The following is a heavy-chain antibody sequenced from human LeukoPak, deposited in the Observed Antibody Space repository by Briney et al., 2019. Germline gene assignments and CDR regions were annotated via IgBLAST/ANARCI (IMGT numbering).Heavy chain of an antibody. D-gene: IGHD4-17*01. CDR3: SRTGSTVTMLYPFDH. Sequence: PSETLSLTCTVSGGSIYSYYWSWIRQPPGKGLEWIGYIYYSGSTNYNPSLKSRVSISVDTSKNQFSLKLSSVTAADTAVYYCSRTGSTVTMLYPFDHWGQGTLVTVSS. J-gene: IGHJ4*02. CDR1: GGSIYSYY. CDR2: IYYSGST. V-gene: IGHV4-59*01.